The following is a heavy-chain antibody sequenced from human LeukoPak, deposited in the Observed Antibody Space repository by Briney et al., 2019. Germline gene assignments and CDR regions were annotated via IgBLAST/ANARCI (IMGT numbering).Heavy chain of an antibody. V-gene: IGHV3-64*05. CDR1: GFTFNNYA. Sequence: GGSLRLSCSASGFTFNNYAMHWVRQAPGKGLEHVSAISSNGDDTYYADSVKRRFYISRDDSKNTLYFQMSSLRTEDTAVYYCVKVTLSKSYSSSWYYVFDIWGQGTMVTVSS. CDR2: ISSNGDDT. J-gene: IGHJ3*02. CDR3: VKVTLSKSYSSSWYYVFDI. D-gene: IGHD6-13*01.